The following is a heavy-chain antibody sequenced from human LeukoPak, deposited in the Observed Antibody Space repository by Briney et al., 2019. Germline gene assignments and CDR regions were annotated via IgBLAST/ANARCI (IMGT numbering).Heavy chain of an antibody. V-gene: IGHV3-23*01. D-gene: IGHD3-3*01. CDR3: ARNQYYDFWSGYHRY. J-gene: IGHJ4*02. CDR1: GFTFSSYA. Sequence: GGSLRLSCAASGFTFSSYAMTWVRQAPGRGLEWVSGISGNGDRTYYADSVKGRFTISRDNSKNTLYLQMNSLRAEDTAVYYCARNQYYDFWSGYHRYWGQGTLVTASS. CDR2: ISGNGDRT.